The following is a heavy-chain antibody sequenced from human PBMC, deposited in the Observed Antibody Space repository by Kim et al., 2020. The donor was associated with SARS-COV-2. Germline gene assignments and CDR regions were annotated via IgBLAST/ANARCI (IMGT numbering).Heavy chain of an antibody. Sequence: SETLSLTCTVSGGSVSSGSYYWSWIRQPPGKGLEWIGYIYYSGSTNYNPSLKSRVTISVDTSKNQFSLKLSSVTAADTAVYYCARVGVDIVVWGQGTLVTVSS. D-gene: IGHD5-12*01. J-gene: IGHJ4*02. CDR2: IYYSGST. CDR1: GGSVSSGSYY. CDR3: ARVGVDIVV. V-gene: IGHV4-61*01.